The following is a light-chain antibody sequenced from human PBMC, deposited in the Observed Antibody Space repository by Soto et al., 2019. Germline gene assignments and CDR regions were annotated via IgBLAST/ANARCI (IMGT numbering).Light chain of an antibody. CDR3: QQYESTPPT. CDR2: WAS. Sequence: DIVMTQSPDSLAVSLGERATINCKSSQSVLYSSNNKNYLAWYQQRPGQPPKLLIYWASTRESGVPDRFSGSGSGTDFTLTITSLPAEDVEVYYCQQYESTPPTFGQGTKLEIK. CDR1: QSVLYSSNNKNY. V-gene: IGKV4-1*01. J-gene: IGKJ2*01.